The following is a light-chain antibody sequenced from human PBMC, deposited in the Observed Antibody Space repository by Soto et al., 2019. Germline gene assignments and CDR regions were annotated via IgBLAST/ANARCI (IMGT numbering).Light chain of an antibody. J-gene: IGLJ1*01. CDR2: DVS. CDR3: SSYTTSNTRQIV. V-gene: IGLV2-14*04. Sequence: PGQSITISCTGTSGDVGGYNYVSWYQQHPGKAPKFMIYDVSNRPSGVSNRFSGSKSGNTASLTISGLQAEDEADYYCSSYTTSNTRQIVFGTGTKVTVL. CDR1: SGDVGGYNY.